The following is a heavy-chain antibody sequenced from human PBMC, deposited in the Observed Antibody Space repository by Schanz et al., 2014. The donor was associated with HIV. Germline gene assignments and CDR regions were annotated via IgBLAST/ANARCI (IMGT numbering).Heavy chain of an antibody. CDR1: GYTFVDHY. CDR3: ASDLSVYSSSSSV. V-gene: IGHV1-2*02. J-gene: IGHJ6*02. Sequence: QVRLVQSGAEVKKPGGSVKVSCTASGYTFVDHYVHWVRQAPGQGLEWLGWINPKSGDTNYAQKFQGRVTMTRDTSISTAYMELSRLRSDDTAVYYCASDLSVYSSSSSVWGQGTTVTVSS. CDR2: INPKSGDT. D-gene: IGHD6-13*01.